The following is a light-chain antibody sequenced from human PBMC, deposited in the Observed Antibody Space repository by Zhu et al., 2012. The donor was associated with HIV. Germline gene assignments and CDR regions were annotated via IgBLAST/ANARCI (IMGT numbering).Light chain of an antibody. J-gene: IGKJ1*01. V-gene: IGKV3-20*01. Sequence: EIVLMQSPGTLSLSPGERATLSCRASQTVSRNYLAWYQQKPGQAPRLLIYGASRRVTGIPDRFSGSGSGTDFTLTISRLEPEDFAVYYCQQYGSSPRTFGQGTKVEIK. CDR3: QQYGSSPRT. CDR1: QTVSRNY. CDR2: GAS.